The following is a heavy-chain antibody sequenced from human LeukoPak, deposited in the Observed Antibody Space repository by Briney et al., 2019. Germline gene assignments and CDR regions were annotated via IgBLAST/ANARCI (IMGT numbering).Heavy chain of an antibody. CDR1: GFTFSGYG. D-gene: IGHD4-11*01. CDR3: ATLLQGDGMDV. J-gene: IGHJ6*04. Sequence: GRSLRLSCAASGFTFSGYGMHWVRQAPGKGLEWVAVIWYDGSNTYYADSVKGRFTISRDNSKNTLYLQMNSLRAEDTAIYYCATLLQGDGMDVWGKGTTVTVSS. V-gene: IGHV3-33*01. CDR2: IWYDGSNT.